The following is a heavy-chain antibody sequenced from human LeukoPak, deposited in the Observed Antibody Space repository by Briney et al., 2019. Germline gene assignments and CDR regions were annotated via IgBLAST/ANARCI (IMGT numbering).Heavy chain of an antibody. V-gene: IGHV1-69*06. CDR3: ASYCSSTSCYGPYYGMDV. CDR1: GGTFSSYA. CDR2: IIPIFGTA. D-gene: IGHD2-2*01. J-gene: IGHJ6*04. Sequence: GASVKASCKASGGTFSSYAISWVRQAPGQGLEWMGGIIPIFGTANYAQKFQGRVTITADKSTSTAYMELSSLRSEDTAVYYCASYCSSTSCYGPYYGMDVWGKGTTVTVSS.